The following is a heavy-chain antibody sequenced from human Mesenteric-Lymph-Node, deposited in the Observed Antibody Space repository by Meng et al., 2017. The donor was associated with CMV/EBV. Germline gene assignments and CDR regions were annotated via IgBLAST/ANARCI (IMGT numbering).Heavy chain of an antibody. CDR1: GGTFSSYA. J-gene: IGHJ6*02. V-gene: IGHV1-69*05. CDR2: IIPIFGTA. CDR3: ARQIVVVIAIRVAEYYGMDV. Sequence: SVKVSCKASGGTFSSYAISWVRQAPGQGLEWMRGIIPIFGTANYAQKFQGRVTITTDESTSTAYMELSSLRSEDTAVYYCARQIVVVIAIRVAEYYGMDVWGQGTTVTVSS. D-gene: IGHD2-21*01.